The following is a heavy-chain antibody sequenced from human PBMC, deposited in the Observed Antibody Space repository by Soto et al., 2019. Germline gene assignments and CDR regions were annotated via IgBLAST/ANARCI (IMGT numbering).Heavy chain of an antibody. CDR3: AREDDAAGLAV. J-gene: IGHJ6*02. V-gene: IGHV4-38-2*02. Sequence: QVHLQESGPGLVKPSETVSLTCTIGASSISLYYWGWVRQPPGKGLEWIGSISHSGSSYYNPSLKGFVSLSLEPSRAPLPLYPTSVTAANTAVYNCAREDDAAGLAVWGQGTTVSFSS. CDR2: ISHSGSS. D-gene: IGHD1-1*01. CDR1: ASSISLYY.